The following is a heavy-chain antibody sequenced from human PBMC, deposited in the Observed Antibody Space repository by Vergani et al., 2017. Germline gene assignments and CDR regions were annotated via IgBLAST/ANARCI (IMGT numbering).Heavy chain of an antibody. V-gene: IGHV4-38-2*01. CDR3: ARSQGDYWYFDL. CDR1: GYSIGSGFY. CDR2: IHNRGKT. Sequence: QLQLQESGPGLVKPSETLSLTCSVSGYSIGSGFYWAWIRQSPGEGLQCLTSIHNRGKTYHNPSLKSRVAVSLDTSKNRFSLNQTSVTATDTAVYYCARSQGDYWYFDLWGPGSLVTVSS. J-gene: IGHJ2*01. D-gene: IGHD2-21*01.